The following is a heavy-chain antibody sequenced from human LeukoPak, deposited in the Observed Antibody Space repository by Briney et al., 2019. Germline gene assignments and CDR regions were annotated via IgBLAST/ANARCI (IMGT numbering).Heavy chain of an antibody. D-gene: IGHD3-16*01. CDR3: AKRGEDPVDLDY. V-gene: IGHV3-23*01. Sequence: GGSLRLSCAASGFTFSSYSMNWVRQAPGKGLEWVSAITGSGDRTYYTDSVRGRFTVSRDNSKNTLYLQMNGLRAEDTAVYYCAKRGEDPVDLDYWGQGTLVTVSS. J-gene: IGHJ4*02. CDR2: ITGSGDRT. CDR1: GFTFSSYS.